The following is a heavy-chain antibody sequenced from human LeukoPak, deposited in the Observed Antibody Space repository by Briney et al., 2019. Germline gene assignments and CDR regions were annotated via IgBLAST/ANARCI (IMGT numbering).Heavy chain of an antibody. V-gene: IGHV3-49*03. J-gene: IGHJ4*02. CDR3: TRLKYITVTRPEDFDY. Sequence: PGGSLRLSCTASGFTFGDYAMSWFRQAPGKGLEWVGFIRSKAYGGTTEYAASVKGRFTISRDDSKSIAYPQMNSLKTEDTAVYYCTRLKYITVTRPEDFDYWGQGTLVTVSS. CDR1: GFTFGDYA. CDR2: IRSKAYGGTT. D-gene: IGHD4-11*01.